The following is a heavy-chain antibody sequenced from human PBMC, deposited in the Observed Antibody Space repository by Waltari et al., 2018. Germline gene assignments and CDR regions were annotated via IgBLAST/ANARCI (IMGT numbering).Heavy chain of an antibody. J-gene: IGHJ3*02. CDR2: ISSSTTT. V-gene: IGHV3-48*01. D-gene: IGHD5-12*01. Sequence: EVQLVESGGGLVQPGESLRLPCAASGFPFRPYNMNWVRQAPGKGLEWVSYISSSTTTYYADYVKGRFTISRDNAKNSLYLQMNSLRAEDTALYYCARGRDGYIQDVFDIWGQGTMVSVSS. CDR1: GFPFRPYN. CDR3: ARGRDGYIQDVFDI.